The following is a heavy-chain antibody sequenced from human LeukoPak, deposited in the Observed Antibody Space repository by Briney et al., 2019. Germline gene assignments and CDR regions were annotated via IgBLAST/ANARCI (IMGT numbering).Heavy chain of an antibody. CDR2: IKQDGSEK. CDR1: GFTFSGHW. V-gene: IGHV3-7*03. J-gene: IGHJ6*02. Sequence: QAGGSLRLSCAASGFTFSGHWMSWVHQAPGKGLEWVANIKQDGSEKNYVDSVKGRFTISRDNAKNSVYLQMNSLRADDTAVYYCARRMDVRGQGTTVTVSS. CDR3: ARRMDV.